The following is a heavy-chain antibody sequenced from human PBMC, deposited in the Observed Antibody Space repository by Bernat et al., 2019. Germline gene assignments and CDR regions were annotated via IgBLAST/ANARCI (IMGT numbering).Heavy chain of an antibody. CDR2: IYSGGST. V-gene: IGHV3-66*01. D-gene: IGHD3-22*01. CDR1: GFTVSSNY. Sequence: EVQLVESGGGLVQPGGSLRPSGAAPGFTVSSNYMSWVRQAPGKGLDWVSVIYSGGSTYYAESVKGRFTISRDNSKNTLYLQMNSLRAEDTAVYYCARDTHDSSGYYAPGASWGQGTLVTVSS. CDR3: ARDTHDSSGYYAPGAS. J-gene: IGHJ5*02.